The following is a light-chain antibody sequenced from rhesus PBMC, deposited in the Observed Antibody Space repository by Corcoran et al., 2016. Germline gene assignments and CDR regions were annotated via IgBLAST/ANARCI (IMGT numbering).Light chain of an antibody. J-gene: IGKJ4*01. CDR2: DAS. V-gene: IGKV3S9*01. CDR3: QRYAHWPLS. Sequence: EIAMTQSPATLSLSPGERATLSCRASQSVSSNVAWYQQKPKQAPSHLIYDASNRATGIPDRFSGSGSGTAFSLTIPGPEPGVFAVYYCQRYAHWPLSFGGRTKVEI. CDR1: QSVSSN.